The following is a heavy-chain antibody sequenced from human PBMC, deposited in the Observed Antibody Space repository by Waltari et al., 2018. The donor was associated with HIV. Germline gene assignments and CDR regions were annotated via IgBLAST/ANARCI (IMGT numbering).Heavy chain of an antibody. CDR3: ARDTRWLQPFDY. CDR2: ISSSSSYI. CDR1: GFTFTSYG. V-gene: IGHV3-21*01. J-gene: IGHJ4*02. D-gene: IGHD5-18*01. Sequence: EVQLVESGGGRVRPGGYVILSCAASGFTFTSYGMNWVRQAPGKGLEWVSSISSSSSYIYYADSVKGRFTISRDNAKNSLYLQMNSLRAEDTAVYYCARDTRWLQPFDYWGQGTLVTVSS.